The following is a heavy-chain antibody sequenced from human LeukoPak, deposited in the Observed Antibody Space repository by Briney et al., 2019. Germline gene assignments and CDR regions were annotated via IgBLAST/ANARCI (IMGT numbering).Heavy chain of an antibody. Sequence: GGSLRLSCATSGFPFSVFSMNWVRQAPGKGLEWVSSISGNSQYIVYADSLRGRFTISRDNAESSLYLQINSLRAEDTAVYYCATHGDSSGYYSDSWDQGTLVTVSS. CDR2: ISGNSQYI. D-gene: IGHD3-22*01. CDR1: GFPFSVFS. CDR3: ATHGDSSGYYSDS. J-gene: IGHJ4*02. V-gene: IGHV3-21*01.